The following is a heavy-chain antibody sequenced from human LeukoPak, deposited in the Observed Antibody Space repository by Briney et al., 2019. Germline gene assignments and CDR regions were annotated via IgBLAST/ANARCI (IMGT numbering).Heavy chain of an antibody. V-gene: IGHV3-21*01. CDR2: ISSSSSYI. J-gene: IGHJ3*02. D-gene: IGHD6-19*01. Sequence: SGGSLRLSCAASGFTFSSYAMSWVRQAPGKGLEWVSSISSSSSYIYYADSVKGRFTISRDNAKNSLYLQMNSLRAEDTAVYYCARDATAGSSGWYIDAFDIWGQGTMVTVSS. CDR3: ARDATAGSSGWYIDAFDI. CDR1: GFTFSSYA.